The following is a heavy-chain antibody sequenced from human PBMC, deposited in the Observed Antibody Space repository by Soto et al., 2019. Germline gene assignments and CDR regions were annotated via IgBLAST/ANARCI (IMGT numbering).Heavy chain of an antibody. D-gene: IGHD3-3*01. Sequence: GGSLRLSCAASGFTFSGSAMHWVRQASGKGLEWVGRIRSKANSYATAYAASVKGRFTISRDDSKNTAYLQMNSLKTEDTAVYYCVRFLDRKHFWYYGMDVWGQGTTVTVSS. CDR3: VRFLDRKHFWYYGMDV. V-gene: IGHV3-73*01. J-gene: IGHJ6*02. CDR1: GFTFSGSA. CDR2: IRSKANSYAT.